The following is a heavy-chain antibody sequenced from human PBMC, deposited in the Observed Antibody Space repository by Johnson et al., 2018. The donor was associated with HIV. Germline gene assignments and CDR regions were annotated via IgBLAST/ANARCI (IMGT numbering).Heavy chain of an antibody. CDR2: ISGSGGST. D-gene: IGHD6-13*01. J-gene: IGHJ3*02. CDR3: AKEGSIAAAGNDAFDI. V-gene: IGHV3-23*04. Sequence: EVHLVESGGGVVQPGGSLRLSCAASGFTFSSYAMSWVRQAPGKGLEWVSAISGSGGSTYYADSVKGRFTISRDNSKNTLYLQMNSLRAEDTAEYACAKEGSIAAAGNDAFDIWGQGTMVTVSS. CDR1: GFTFSSYA.